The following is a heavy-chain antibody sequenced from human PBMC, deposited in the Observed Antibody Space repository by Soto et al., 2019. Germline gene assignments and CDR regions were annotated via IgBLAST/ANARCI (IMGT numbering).Heavy chain of an antibody. D-gene: IGHD1-1*01. V-gene: IGHV3-11*06. CDR1: GFTFSDYY. CDR2: SSDSGTFT. J-gene: IGHJ4*02. CDR3: ARLGDNYNLLDY. Sequence: PGGSLRLSCAASGFTFSDYYMSWIRQAPGKGLEWLSYSSDSGTFTRYADSVKGRFSIPRDNAKNSLYLQINSLRGEDTAIYYCARLGDNYNLLDYWGQGTRSPSPQ.